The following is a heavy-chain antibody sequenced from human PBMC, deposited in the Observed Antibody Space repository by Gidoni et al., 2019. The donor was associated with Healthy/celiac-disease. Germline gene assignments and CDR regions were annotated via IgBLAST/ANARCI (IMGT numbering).Heavy chain of an antibody. CDR1: GFTFSDYY. D-gene: IGHD3-3*01. V-gene: IGHV3-11*01. CDR3: ASLPPPIFGVVIIPLPDAFDI. CDR2: ISSSGSTI. J-gene: IGHJ3*02. Sequence: QVQLVESGGGLVQPGGSLRLSCAASGFTFSDYYLSWIRPDPGKGLEWVSYISSSGSTIYYADSVKGRFTISRDNAKNSLYLQMNSLRAEDTAVYYCASLPPPIFGVVIIPLPDAFDIWGQGTMVTVSS.